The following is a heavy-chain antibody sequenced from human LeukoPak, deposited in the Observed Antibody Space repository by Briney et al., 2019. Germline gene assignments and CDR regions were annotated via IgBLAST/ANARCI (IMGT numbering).Heavy chain of an antibody. CDR1: GFTFSSYW. CDR3: ASLLVEGAFDI. J-gene: IGHJ3*02. CDR2: INSDGSST. V-gene: IGHV3-74*01. Sequence: GGSLRLSCAASGFTFSSYWMHWVRQAPGKGLVWVSRINSDGSSTSYADSVKGRFTISRDNAKNTLYLRMNSLRAEDTAVYYCASLLVEGAFDIWGQGTMVTVSS. D-gene: IGHD2-15*01.